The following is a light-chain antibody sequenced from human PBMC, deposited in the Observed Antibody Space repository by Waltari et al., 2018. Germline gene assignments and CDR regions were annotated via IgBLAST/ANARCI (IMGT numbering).Light chain of an antibody. CDR3: QQYNNWPPLT. V-gene: IGKV3-15*01. J-gene: IGKJ4*01. CDR2: AAS. CDR1: QNVDSS. Sequence: ETVMTQSPATLSVSPGETATLSCRASQNVDSSLAWYQQRPGQPPRLLFSAASTRASGVPARFSGSGSGTEFTLTISSLQSEDSAVYYCQQYNNWPPLTFGGGTKVELK.